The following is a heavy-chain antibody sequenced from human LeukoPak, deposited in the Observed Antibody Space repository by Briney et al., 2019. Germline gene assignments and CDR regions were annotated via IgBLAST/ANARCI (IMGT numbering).Heavy chain of an antibody. CDR1: GGSISSYY. J-gene: IGHJ3*02. CDR3: ASCGWADAFDI. V-gene: IGHV4-4*02. CDR2: IYHSGST. Sequence: KPSETLSLTCTVSGGSISSYYWSWVRQPPGKGLEWIGEIYHSGSTNYNPSLKSRVTISVDKSKNQFSLKLSSVTAADTAVYYCASCGWADAFDIWGQGTMVTVSS. D-gene: IGHD6-19*01.